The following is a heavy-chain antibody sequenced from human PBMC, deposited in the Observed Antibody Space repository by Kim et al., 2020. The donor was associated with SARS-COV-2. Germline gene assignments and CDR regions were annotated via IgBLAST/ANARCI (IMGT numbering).Heavy chain of an antibody. CDR3: AESPSRNWFDP. Sequence: SETLSLTCTVSGGSVSSGSSYWSWVRQSPGEGLEWIGYIYSGGSTDYSPSLKSRATISLSTSKNHFSLHLTSVTAADTAVYYCAESPSRNWFDPWGQGA. V-gene: IGHV4-61*03. J-gene: IGHJ5*02. CDR2: IYSGGST. CDR1: GGSVSSGSSY.